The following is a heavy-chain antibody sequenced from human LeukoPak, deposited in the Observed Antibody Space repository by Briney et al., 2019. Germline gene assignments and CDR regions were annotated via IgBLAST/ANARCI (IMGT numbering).Heavy chain of an antibody. CDR1: GYIFTTYW. CDR3: ARLGSRVRGVNFYYYLGMDV. Sequence: GESLKISCKGSGYIFTTYWIAWVRQMPGKGLEWMGIIYLADPDIRYSPSFQGQVTISGDKSINTAYLQWSSLKASDTAMYYCARLGSRVRGVNFYYYLGMDVWGQGTTVTVSS. D-gene: IGHD3-10*01. CDR2: IYLADPDI. J-gene: IGHJ6*02. V-gene: IGHV5-51*01.